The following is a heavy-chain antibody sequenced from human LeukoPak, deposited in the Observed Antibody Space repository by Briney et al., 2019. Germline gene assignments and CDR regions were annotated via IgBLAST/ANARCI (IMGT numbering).Heavy chain of an antibody. Sequence: SVKVSCKASGYTFTSSVISRGRQAPGQGLEWMGGIIPIFGTANYAQKFQGRVTITADESTSTAYMELSSLRSEDTAVYYCARAPYYYDSSGPVILLDYYMDVWGKGTTVTVSS. J-gene: IGHJ6*03. V-gene: IGHV1-69*13. D-gene: IGHD3-22*01. CDR2: IIPIFGTA. CDR1: GYTFTSSV. CDR3: ARAPYYYDSSGPVILLDYYMDV.